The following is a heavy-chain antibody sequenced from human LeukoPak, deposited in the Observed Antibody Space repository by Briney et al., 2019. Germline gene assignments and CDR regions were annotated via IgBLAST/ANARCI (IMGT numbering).Heavy chain of an antibody. CDR1: GYTFTGYY. D-gene: IGHD2-21*01. CDR2: INPNSGGT. Sequence: ASVKVSCKASGYTFTGYYMHWVRQAPGQGLEWMGWINPNSGGTNYAQKFQGRVTMTRDTSISTAYMELSRLRSDDTAVYYCARVPAHCGGDCFDYWGQGTLVTVSS. CDR3: ARVPAHCGGDCFDY. V-gene: IGHV1-2*02. J-gene: IGHJ4*02.